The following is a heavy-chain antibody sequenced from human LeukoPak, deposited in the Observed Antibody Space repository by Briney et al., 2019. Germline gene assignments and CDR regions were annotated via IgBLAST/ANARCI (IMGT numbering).Heavy chain of an antibody. V-gene: IGHV3-48*01. CDR2: ISSSIITI. Sequence: GGSLRLSCAASGFTFSSYSMNWVRQAPGKGLEWVSYISSSIITIYYADSVKGRFTISRDNAKNSLYLQMNSLRAEDTAVYYCAREGGRIAADGFGYWGQGTLVTVSS. CDR3: AREGGRIAADGFGY. J-gene: IGHJ4*02. CDR1: GFTFSSYS. D-gene: IGHD6-13*01.